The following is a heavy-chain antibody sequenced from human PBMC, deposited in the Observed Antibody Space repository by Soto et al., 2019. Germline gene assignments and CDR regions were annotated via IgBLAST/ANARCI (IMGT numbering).Heavy chain of an antibody. V-gene: IGHV4-30-4*01. Sequence: QVQLQESGPGLVEPSQTLSLTCTVSGASVSSDYYYWSWIRQPPGRGLEWIGHIYNSGSTYSNPSLKSRVTVSLDTSKNQFSLNLSSVTAADTAVYYCARGPGGDKVDYWGQGTLVTVSS. J-gene: IGHJ4*02. CDR3: ARGPGGDKVDY. D-gene: IGHD2-21*02. CDR1: GASVSSDYYY. CDR2: IYNSGST.